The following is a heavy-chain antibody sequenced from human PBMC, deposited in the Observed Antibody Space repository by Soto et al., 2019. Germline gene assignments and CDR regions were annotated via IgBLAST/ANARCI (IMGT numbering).Heavy chain of an antibody. V-gene: IGHV4-30-2*01. J-gene: IGHJ5*02. CDR1: GGSIGSGGYS. CDR3: ARVPDR. CDR2: IYHSGST. D-gene: IGHD2-2*01. Sequence: ILSLTCAVPGGSIGSGGYSWSWIRQPPGKGLEWIGYIYHSGSTYYNPSLKSRVTISVDRSKNQFSLKLSSVTAADTAVYYCARVPDRWGQGTLVTAPQ.